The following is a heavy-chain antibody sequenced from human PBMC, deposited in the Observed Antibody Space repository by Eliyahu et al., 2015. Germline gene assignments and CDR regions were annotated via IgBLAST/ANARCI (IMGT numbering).Heavy chain of an antibody. CDR3: ARSVKWYFDV. V-gene: IGHV3-48*01. Sequence: EVQLVESGGGLVQPGGSLRLSCAASGFNFNVYSMNWVRQAPGKGVEWVAYITSDLKTIHYADSVKGRFTIFRDNARNSLYLQMNSLRVEDAAVYYCARSVKWYFDVWGRGTLVTVSS. CDR1: GFNFNVYS. J-gene: IGHJ2*01. D-gene: IGHD4-23*01. CDR2: ITSDLKTI.